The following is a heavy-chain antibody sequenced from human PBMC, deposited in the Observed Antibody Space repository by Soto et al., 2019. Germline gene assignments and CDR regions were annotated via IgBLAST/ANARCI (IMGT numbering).Heavy chain of an antibody. V-gene: IGHV4-31*03. J-gene: IGHJ4*02. CDR2: IYYSGST. Sequence: QVQLQESGPGLVKPSQTLSLTCTVSGGSISNASYYWSWIRQHPKKGLEWIGYIYYSGSTYYNPSLKSRVSISVDTSKNHFSLRLSSVTAADPAVYYCARIGGKSYYDFWSGYPAFDYWGQGTAVTVSS. CDR1: GGSISNASYY. D-gene: IGHD3-3*01. CDR3: ARIGGKSYYDFWSGYPAFDY.